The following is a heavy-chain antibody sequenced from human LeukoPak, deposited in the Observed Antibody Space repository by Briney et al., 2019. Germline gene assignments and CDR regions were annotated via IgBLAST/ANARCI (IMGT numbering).Heavy chain of an antibody. CDR2: IDWDDDK. Sequence: SGPTLVNPTQTLTLTCTFSGFSLSTSGMCVSWIRQPPGKALEWLALIDWDDDKYYSTSLKTRLTISKDTSKNQVVLTMTNMDPVDTATYHCARNKWEPAYYYGMDVWGQGTTVTVSS. J-gene: IGHJ6*02. D-gene: IGHD1-26*01. V-gene: IGHV2-70*01. CDR3: ARNKWEPAYYYGMDV. CDR1: GFSLSTSGMC.